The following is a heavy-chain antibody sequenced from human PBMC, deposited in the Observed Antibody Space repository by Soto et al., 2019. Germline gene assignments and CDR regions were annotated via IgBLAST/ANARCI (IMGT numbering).Heavy chain of an antibody. CDR1: GYSFTSYW. D-gene: IGHD6-6*01. J-gene: IGHJ6*02. V-gene: IGHV5-51*01. CDR2: IYPGDSDT. Sequence: GESLKISCKGSGYSFTSYWIGWVRQMPGKGLEWMGIIYPGDSDTRYSPSFQGQVTISADKSISTAYLQWSSLKASDTAMYYCAARIEARPAYYYGMDVWGQGTTVTVSS. CDR3: AARIEARPAYYYGMDV.